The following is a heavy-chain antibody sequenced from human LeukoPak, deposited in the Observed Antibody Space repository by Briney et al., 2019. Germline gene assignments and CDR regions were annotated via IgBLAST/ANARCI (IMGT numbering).Heavy chain of an antibody. CDR2: MNSNSGNT. V-gene: IGHV1-8*01. D-gene: IGHD6-13*01. CDR1: GYTFINYD. Sequence: GASVKVSCKASGYTFINYDIMWVRQATGQGLEWTGWMNSNSGNTGYAQKFQGRVTMTRNTSISTAYMELSSLRSEDTAVYYCARNGNRSSWFDYWGQGTLVTASS. J-gene: IGHJ4*02. CDR3: ARNGNRSSWFDY.